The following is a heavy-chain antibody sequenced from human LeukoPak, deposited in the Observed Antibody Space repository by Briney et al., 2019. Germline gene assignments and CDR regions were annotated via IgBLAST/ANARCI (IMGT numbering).Heavy chain of an antibody. CDR3: ARDYVWGSSESDY. D-gene: IGHD7-27*01. CDR1: GFTFSNYW. V-gene: IGHV3-7*01. CDR2: IKQDGSEK. J-gene: IGHJ4*02. Sequence: GRSLRLSCAASGFTFSNYWMAWFRQTPGKGLEWVGNIKQDGSEKYYVDSVKGRFTISRDNAKNSLYLQMNSLRVEDTAIYYCARDYVWGSSESDYWGQGTLVTVSS.